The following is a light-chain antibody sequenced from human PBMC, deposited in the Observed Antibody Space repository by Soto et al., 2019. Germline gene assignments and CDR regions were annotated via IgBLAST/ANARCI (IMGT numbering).Light chain of an antibody. V-gene: IGLV2-11*01. CDR2: DVN. CDR1: SGDVGAYNY. Sequence: QSALTQPRSVSGSPGQSVTISCTGTSGDVGAYNYISWYQQHPGKAPKFLIYDVNKRPSGVPDRFFGSKSGNTASLTISGLQPEDEADYYCSSYISSSTPYVFGTGTKLTV. CDR3: SSYISSSTPYV. J-gene: IGLJ1*01.